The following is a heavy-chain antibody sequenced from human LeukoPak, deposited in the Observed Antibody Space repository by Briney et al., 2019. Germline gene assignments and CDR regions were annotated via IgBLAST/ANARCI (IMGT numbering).Heavy chain of an antibody. CDR1: GFTFSDYW. J-gene: IGHJ4*02. V-gene: IGHV3-7*01. D-gene: IGHD2-15*01. CDR3: VQGWRDN. Sequence: GGSLRLSCAASGFTFSDYWMTWVRQAPGKGLEWVANINQDSSEKFYVDSVKGRFTISRDNAKNSLYLHLNTLRPEDTAVYYCVQGWRDNWGQGTLVTVSS. CDR2: INQDSSEK.